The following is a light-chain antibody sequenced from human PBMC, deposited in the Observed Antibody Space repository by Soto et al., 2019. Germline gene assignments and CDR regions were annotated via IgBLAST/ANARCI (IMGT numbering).Light chain of an antibody. J-gene: IGKJ1*01. Sequence: DIQMTQSPSTLSASVGDRVTITCRASQSMSSWLAWYQQKPGKAPNLLIFDASSLESGTPSRFSGRRSGTEFTLTVSSLQPDDFATYYCHQYHNFPRTFGQGTKVDIK. V-gene: IGKV1-5*01. CDR3: HQYHNFPRT. CDR2: DAS. CDR1: QSMSSW.